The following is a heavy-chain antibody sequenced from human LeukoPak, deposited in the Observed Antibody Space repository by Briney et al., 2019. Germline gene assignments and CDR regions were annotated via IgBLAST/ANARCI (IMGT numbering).Heavy chain of an antibody. J-gene: IGHJ4*02. CDR3: ARGPHSGYDSSDY. CDR2: ISYDGSNK. V-gene: IGHV3-30-3*01. Sequence: PGGSLRLSCVASGFTFSSYAMHWVRQAPGKGLEWVAVISYDGSNKYYADSVKGRFTISRDNSKNTLYLQMNSLRAEDTAVYYCARGPHSGYDSSDYWGQGTLVTVSS. D-gene: IGHD5-12*01. CDR1: GFTFSSYA.